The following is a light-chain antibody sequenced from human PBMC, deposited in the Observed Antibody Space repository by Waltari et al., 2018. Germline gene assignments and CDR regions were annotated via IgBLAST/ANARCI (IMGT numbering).Light chain of an antibody. Sequence: QSALTQPRSVSGSPGQSVPISCSGTSNDVGGYYYVSWFQQFPGKAPKLLIYDVTQRPSGVPDRFSASKSGNTASLTISGLQPEDEATYYCCSRAGDYTWLFGGGTKVTVL. J-gene: IGLJ2*01. CDR3: CSRAGDYTWL. V-gene: IGLV2-11*01. CDR2: DVT. CDR1: SNDVGGYYY.